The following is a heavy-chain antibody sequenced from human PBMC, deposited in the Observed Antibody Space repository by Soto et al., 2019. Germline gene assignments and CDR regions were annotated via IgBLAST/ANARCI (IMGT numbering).Heavy chain of an antibody. V-gene: IGHV3-48*02. CDR3: ARDRKDYYYYGMDV. CDR2: ISSGSSTI. Sequence: PGGSLRLSWAASGFTFSTYSMNWVRQAPGKGLEWVSYISSGSSTIYYADSVKGRFTTSRDNAKNSLFLQMNSLRDEDTAVYYCARDRKDYYYYGMDVWGQGTTVTVSS. CDR1: GFTFSTYS. J-gene: IGHJ6*02.